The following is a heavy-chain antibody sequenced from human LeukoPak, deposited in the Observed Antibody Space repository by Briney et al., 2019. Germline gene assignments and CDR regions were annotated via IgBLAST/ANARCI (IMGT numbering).Heavy chain of an antibody. J-gene: IGHJ4*02. D-gene: IGHD3-22*01. CDR2: ISSSSSYI. V-gene: IGHV3-21*01. CDR1: GFTFSSYW. CDR3: ARDLGYYYDSSGYLLGY. Sequence: GGSLRLSCAASGFTFSSYWMSWVRQAPGKGLEWVSSISSSSSYIYYADSVKGRFTISRDNAKNSLYLQMNSLRAEDTAVYYCARDLGYYYDSSGYLLGYWGQGTLVTVSS.